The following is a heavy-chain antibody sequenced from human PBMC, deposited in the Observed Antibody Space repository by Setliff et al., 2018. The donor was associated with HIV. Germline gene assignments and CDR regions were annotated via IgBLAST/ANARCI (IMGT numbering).Heavy chain of an antibody. Sequence: ASVKVSCKASGGTFSSYAINWVRQAPGQGLEWMGGIIPILGKAHHAQNFRGRVTITADEPTSTAYMELSSLKSEDTAVYYCARGPPNWNGIYYYYMDVWGIGTTVTVSS. CDR2: IIPILGKA. CDR1: GGTFSSYA. D-gene: IGHD1-1*01. CDR3: ARGPPNWNGIYYYYMDV. V-gene: IGHV1-69*10. J-gene: IGHJ6*03.